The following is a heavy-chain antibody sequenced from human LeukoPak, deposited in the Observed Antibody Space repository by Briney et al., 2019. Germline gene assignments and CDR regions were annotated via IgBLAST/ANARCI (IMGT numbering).Heavy chain of an antibody. CDR2: IKPDGSDK. CDR1: GFTFRNSW. CDR3: VKDFFES. Sequence: EGSLRLSCAASGFTFRNSWMNWVRQAPGMGLEWVATIKPDGSDKYYVDYVKGRFTISRDNAQNSLYLQMNSLRAEDTAIYYCVKDFFESCGQGTLVTVSS. J-gene: IGHJ5*01. V-gene: IGHV3-7*01.